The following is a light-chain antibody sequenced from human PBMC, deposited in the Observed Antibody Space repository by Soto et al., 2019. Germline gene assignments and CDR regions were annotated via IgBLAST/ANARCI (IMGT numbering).Light chain of an antibody. CDR3: QQYYSSPRT. CDR1: ESVYSTH. J-gene: IGKJ2*01. CDR2: LAS. Sequence: EIVLTQSPGTLSLSPGERATLSCRASESVYSTHLGWYQQKPGQPPKLLIYLASTRESGVPDRFSGSGSGTDFTLTISSLRAEDVAVYYCQQYYSSPRTFGQGTKLEIK. V-gene: IGKV3-20*01.